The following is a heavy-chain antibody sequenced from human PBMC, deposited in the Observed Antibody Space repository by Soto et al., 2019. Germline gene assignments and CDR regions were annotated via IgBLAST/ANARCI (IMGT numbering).Heavy chain of an antibody. CDR2: IYYTGNT. CDR1: GGSVSSDSSY. V-gene: IGHV4-61*01. Sequence: PSLTCIVSGGSVSSDSSYWSWIRQPPGKGLEWIGYIYYTGNTDSNPSLKSRVTISVDTSKNQFSLKLRTVTAADAVVYFGARGGYCSGSSYPGYDYYYYGMDDWGLGTTVTVSS. J-gene: IGHJ6*02. CDR3: ARGGYCSGSSYPGYDYYYYGMDD. D-gene: IGHD2-15*01.